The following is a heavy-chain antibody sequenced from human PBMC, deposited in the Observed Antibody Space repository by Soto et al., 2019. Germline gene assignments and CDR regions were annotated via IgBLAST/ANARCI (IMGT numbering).Heavy chain of an antibody. Sequence: ESGGDLVQPGRSLRLSCAASGFTFDDYAMHWVRQAPGKGLEWVSGISWNSGNKGYADSVKGRFTISRDNAKNFLYLEMNSLRAEDTALYYCAKEAGLVRFFDWLSNGLDVWGHGTAVTVS. V-gene: IGHV3-9*01. CDR2: ISWNSGNK. CDR3: AKEAGLVRFFDWLSNGLDV. J-gene: IGHJ6*02. D-gene: IGHD3-9*01. CDR1: GFTFDDYA.